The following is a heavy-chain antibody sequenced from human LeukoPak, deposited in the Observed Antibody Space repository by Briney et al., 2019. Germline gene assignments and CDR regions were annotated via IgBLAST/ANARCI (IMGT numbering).Heavy chain of an antibody. V-gene: IGHV4-4*07. CDR2: IYTCGST. CDR3: ARLAVDTEYFDY. Sequence: KPSETLSLTCTVSGGSISSYYWRWIRQPAGKGLEWIGRIYTCGSTNYNPSLKSRVTMSVDTSKNQFSLKLSSVTAADTAVYYCARLAVDTEYFDYWGQGTLVTVSS. CDR1: GGSISSYY. D-gene: IGHD5-18*01. J-gene: IGHJ4*02.